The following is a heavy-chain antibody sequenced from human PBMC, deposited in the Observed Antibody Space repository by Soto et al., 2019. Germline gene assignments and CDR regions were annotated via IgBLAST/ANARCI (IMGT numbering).Heavy chain of an antibody. D-gene: IGHD6-19*01. CDR1: GYTFTSYA. J-gene: IGHJ4*02. CDR3: ARVIGGWYYFDY. Sequence: QVQLVQSGAEVKKPGASVEVSCKASGYTFTSYAMHWVRQGPGQRLEWMGWINAGNGNTKYSQKFQGRVTITRDTSASTAYMELSSLRSEDTAVYYCARVIGGWYYFDYWGQGTLVTVSS. CDR2: INAGNGNT. V-gene: IGHV1-3*01.